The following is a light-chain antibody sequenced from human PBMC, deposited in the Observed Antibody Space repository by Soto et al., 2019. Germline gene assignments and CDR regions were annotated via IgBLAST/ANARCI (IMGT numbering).Light chain of an antibody. CDR2: EVS. J-gene: IGLJ1*01. CDR3: CSYAGSSTYV. V-gene: IGLV2-23*02. Sequence: SVLTPPASVSGSPGQSITISCTGTSSDVGSYNLVSWYQQHPGKAPTLMIYEVSKRPSGVSNRFSGSKSGNTASLTISGLQAEDEADYYCCSYAGSSTYVFGTGTKVTVL. CDR1: SSDVGSYNL.